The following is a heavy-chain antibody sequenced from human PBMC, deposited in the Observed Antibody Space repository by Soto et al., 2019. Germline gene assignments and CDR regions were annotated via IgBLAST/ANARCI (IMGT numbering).Heavy chain of an antibody. CDR1: GFTFSSYA. CDR2: ISGSGGST. J-gene: IGHJ6*02. Sequence: GGSLRLSCAASGFTFSSYAMSWVRQAPGKGLEWVSAISGSGGSTYYAGSVKGRFTISRDNSKNTLYLQMNSLRAEDTAVYYCAKVAPWEYPAYYYYGRDVWGQGTTVTVSS. D-gene: IGHD1-26*01. CDR3: AKVAPWEYPAYYYYGRDV. V-gene: IGHV3-23*01.